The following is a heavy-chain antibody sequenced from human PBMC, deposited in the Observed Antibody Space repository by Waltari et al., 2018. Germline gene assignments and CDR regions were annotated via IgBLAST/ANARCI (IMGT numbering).Heavy chain of an antibody. D-gene: IGHD5-12*01. CDR1: GVSITSNRHY. J-gene: IGHJ3*01. CDR2: VSYRGNT. Sequence: QLQLQESGPRLVRPSETLSLICRVSGVSITSNRHYWAWIRQSPGQGLEWIGTVSYRGNTYSSPSLKGRVSVSRATAKNQVSLVLGSVTAADMAVYYCATYIGASVGTAAFDVWGQGTMVTVSS. V-gene: IGHV4-39*01. CDR3: ATYIGASVGTAAFDV.